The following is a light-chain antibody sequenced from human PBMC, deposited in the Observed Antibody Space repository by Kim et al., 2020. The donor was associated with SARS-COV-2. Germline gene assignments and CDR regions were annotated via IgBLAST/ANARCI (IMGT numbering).Light chain of an antibody. CDR1: ESISGW. CDR3: QQYYNSSPYT. Sequence: ASVGDRVPVTWRATESISGWLAWDQQKPGKAPQVLIYDASTLESGVPSRFSGSGSWTEFTLTISSLQPDDFATDFCQQYYNSSPYTFGQGTKLEI. V-gene: IGKV1-5*01. CDR2: DAS. J-gene: IGKJ2*01.